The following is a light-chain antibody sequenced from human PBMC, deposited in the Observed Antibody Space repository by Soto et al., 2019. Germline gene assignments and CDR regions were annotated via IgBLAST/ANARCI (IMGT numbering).Light chain of an antibody. V-gene: IGLV2-8*01. J-gene: IGLJ1*01. CDR3: MSYAGGNRFV. CDR1: INDVGGYNY. Sequence: QSVLTQPPSGSGSPGQSVTISCAGTINDVGGYNYVSWYQQHPGKVPQLMIYQVTKRPSGVPDRFSASNSDTTASPTISGLQAEDEGDYYCMSYAGGNRFVFGTGTKVTVL. CDR2: QVT.